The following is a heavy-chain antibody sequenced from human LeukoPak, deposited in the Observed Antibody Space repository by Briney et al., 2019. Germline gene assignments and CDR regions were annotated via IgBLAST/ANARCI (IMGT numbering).Heavy chain of an antibody. J-gene: IGHJ4*02. CDR1: GFTFSIYS. CDR2: ISSSSSTI. CDR3: ARDPYYYGSGSNYFDY. V-gene: IGHV3-48*01. Sequence: PGGSLRLSCEASGFTFSIYSMNWVRQAPGKGLEWVSYISSSSSTIYYADSVKGRFTISRDNAKNSLYLQMNSLRAEDTAVYYCARDPYYYGSGSNYFDYWGQGTLVTVSS. D-gene: IGHD3-10*01.